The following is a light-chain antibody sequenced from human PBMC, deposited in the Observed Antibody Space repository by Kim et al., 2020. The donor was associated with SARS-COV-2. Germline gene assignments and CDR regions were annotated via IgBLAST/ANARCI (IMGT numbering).Light chain of an antibody. CDR2: GAS. CDR1: QSVSSNY. J-gene: IGKJ1*01. V-gene: IGKV3-20*01. CDR3: QQYSSSPAT. Sequence: SPGERATLSCRASQSVSSNYLAWYQQKPGQAPRLLIYGASSRATGIPDRFSGSGSGTDFTLTITRLEPEDFAVYYCQQYSSSPATFGQGTQLEIK.